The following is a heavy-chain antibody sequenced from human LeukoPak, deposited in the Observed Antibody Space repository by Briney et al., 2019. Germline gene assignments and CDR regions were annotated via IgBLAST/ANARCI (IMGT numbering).Heavy chain of an antibody. CDR2: ISWNSGSI. V-gene: IGHV3-9*01. D-gene: IGHD1-7*01. CDR1: GFTFDDYA. CDR3: ARAGSNWNYVY. Sequence: PGGSLRLSCAASGFTFDDYAMHWVRQAPGKGLEWVSGISWNSGSIGYADALKGRFTISRDNTKNSVSLQMNSLIVEDTAVYYCARAGSNWNYVYWGQGTLVTVSS. J-gene: IGHJ4*02.